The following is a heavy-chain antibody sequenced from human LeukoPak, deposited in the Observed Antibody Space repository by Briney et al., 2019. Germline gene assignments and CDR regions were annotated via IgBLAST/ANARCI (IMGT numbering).Heavy chain of an antibody. D-gene: IGHD3-22*01. J-gene: IGHJ3*02. CDR2: INPSGGST. V-gene: IGHV1-46*01. Sequence: ASVKVSCKASGYTFTSYYMHWVRQAPGQGLEWMGIINPSGGSTSYAQKFQGRVTMTGDTSTSTVYMELSSLRTEDTAVYYCARDLQMNYYDSSGYYYHDAFDIWGQGTMVTVSS. CDR3: ARDLQMNYYDSSGYYYHDAFDI. CDR1: GYTFTSYY.